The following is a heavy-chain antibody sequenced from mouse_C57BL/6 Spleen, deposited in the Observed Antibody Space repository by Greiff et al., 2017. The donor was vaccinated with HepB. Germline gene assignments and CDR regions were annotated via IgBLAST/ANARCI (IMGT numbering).Heavy chain of an antibody. CDR1: GYTFTSYW. V-gene: IGHV1-55*01. CDR3: ARDNYYGSSRSFDY. CDR2: IYPGSGST. Sequence: QVQLKQPGAELVKPGASVKMSCKASGYTFTSYWITWVKQRPGQGLEWIGDIYPGSGSTNYNEKFKSKATLTVDTSSSTAYMQLSSLTSEDSAVYYCARDNYYGSSRSFDYWGQGTTLTVSS. J-gene: IGHJ2*01. D-gene: IGHD1-1*01.